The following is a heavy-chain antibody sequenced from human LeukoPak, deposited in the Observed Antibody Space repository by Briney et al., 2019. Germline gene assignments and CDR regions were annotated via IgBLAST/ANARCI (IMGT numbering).Heavy chain of an antibody. CDR3: AKGGGSSGRSYYFDY. D-gene: IGHD3-22*01. V-gene: IGHV3-74*01. Sequence: PGGSLRLSCAASGFTFSSYWMHWVRQAPGKGLVWVSRINSDGSSTSYADSVKGRFTMSRDNPKNTMNLQMNSLRAEDTAVYYCAKGGGSSGRSYYFDYWGQGTLVTVSS. CDR1: GFTFSSYW. CDR2: INSDGSST. J-gene: IGHJ4*02.